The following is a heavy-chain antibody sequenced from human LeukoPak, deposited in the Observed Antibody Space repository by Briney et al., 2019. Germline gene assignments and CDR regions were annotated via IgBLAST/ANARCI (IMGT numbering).Heavy chain of an antibody. V-gene: IGHV3-15*01. CDR2: IKSKTDGATT. CDR1: GFTFSNAW. D-gene: IGHD1-26*01. J-gene: IGHJ6*02. CDR3: TTVEGATLYYYYGMDV. Sequence: GGSLRLSCAASGFTFSNAWMSWVRQAPGKGLEWVGHIKSKTDGATTDYAAHVKGRFTISRDDSKNTLYLQMNSLKTEDTAVYYCTTVEGATLYYYYGMDVWGQGTTVTVSS.